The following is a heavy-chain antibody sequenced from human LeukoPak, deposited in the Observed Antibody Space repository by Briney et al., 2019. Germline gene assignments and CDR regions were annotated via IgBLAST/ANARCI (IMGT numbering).Heavy chain of an antibody. CDR3: ARRGGSPKRRAFDI. CDR1: CGSISSYY. D-gene: IGHD5-24*01. CDR2: INHSGST. J-gene: IGHJ3*02. Sequence: SETLSLTCTVSCGSISSYYWSWIRQPPGKGLEWIGEINHSGSTNYNPSLKSRVTISVDTSKNQFSLKLSSVTAADTAVYYCARRGGSPKRRAFDIWGQGTMVTVSS. V-gene: IGHV4-34*01.